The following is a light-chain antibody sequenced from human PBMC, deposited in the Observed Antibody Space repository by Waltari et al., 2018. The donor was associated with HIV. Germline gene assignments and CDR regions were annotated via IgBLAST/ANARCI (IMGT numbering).Light chain of an antibody. J-gene: IGLJ1*01. CDR3: NSRDSSGNHYV. CDR2: GKN. V-gene: IGLV3-19*01. Sequence: SSELTQDPAVSVALGQTVRITCQGDSRRSYYASWYQQKPGQAPVLVIYGKNNRPSGIPDRFAGSSSGNTASLIITGAQAEDDADYYCNSRDSSGNHYVCGTGTKVTVL. CDR1: SRRSYY.